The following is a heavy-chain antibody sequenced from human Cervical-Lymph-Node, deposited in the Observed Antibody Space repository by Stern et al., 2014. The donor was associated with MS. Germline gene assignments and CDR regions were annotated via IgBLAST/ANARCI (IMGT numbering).Heavy chain of an antibody. Sequence: QFTLRESGPALVKPTQTLTLTCTFSGFSLSTTGMCLSWIRQPPGKALEWLALLDCDGDKYYSIALKTRLTISKDTSKNQVVLTMTNMAPLDTATYFCVRAREGYYFDYWGQGIPVTVSS. V-gene: IGHV2-70*01. CDR1: GFSLSTTGMC. D-gene: IGHD2-21*01. J-gene: IGHJ4*02. CDR3: VRAREGYYFDY. CDR2: LDCDGDK.